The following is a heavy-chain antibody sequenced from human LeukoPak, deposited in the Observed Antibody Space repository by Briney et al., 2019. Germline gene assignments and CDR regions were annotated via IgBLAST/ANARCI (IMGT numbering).Heavy chain of an antibody. Sequence: ASVKVSCKASGYTFTSYGISWVRQAPGQGLEWMGWISAYNGNTNYAQKFQGRVTMTRNTSISTAYMELSSLRSEDTAVYYCARGLGVSSGYIWFDPWGQGTLVTVSS. CDR3: ARGLGVSSGYIWFDP. D-gene: IGHD3-22*01. V-gene: IGHV1-18*01. J-gene: IGHJ5*02. CDR1: GYTFTSYG. CDR2: ISAYNGNT.